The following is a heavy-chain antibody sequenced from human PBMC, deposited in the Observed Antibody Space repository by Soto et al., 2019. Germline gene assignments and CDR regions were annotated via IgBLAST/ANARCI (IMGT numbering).Heavy chain of an antibody. CDR1: GYTLTELS. CDR2: FDAEDGAA. J-gene: IGHJ4*02. V-gene: IGHV1-24*01. D-gene: IGHD3-16*02. Sequence: QVELVQSGAEVKKPGASVKVSCKVSGYTLTELSMHWVRQAPGKGLEWMGVFDAEDGAASYAQNFQGRFTMTVDTSTDTAYMEVTSLRSEDTAVYYCATDLFPDYADAWVTFRPADYWGQGTQVTVSS. CDR3: ATDLFPDYADAWVTFRPADY.